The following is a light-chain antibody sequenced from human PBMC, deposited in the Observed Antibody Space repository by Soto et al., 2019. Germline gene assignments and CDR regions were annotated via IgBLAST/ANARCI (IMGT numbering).Light chain of an antibody. V-gene: IGLV1-40*01. Sequence: QSVLTQPPSVSGAPGQRVTISCTWSSSNIGAGYDVHWYQQLPGTAPKLLIYGNSNRPSGVPDRFSGSKSGTSASLAITGLQAEDEADYYCQSYDSSLSGFVVVGGTKLTVL. CDR2: GNS. J-gene: IGLJ2*01. CDR1: SSNIGAGYD. CDR3: QSYDSSLSGFV.